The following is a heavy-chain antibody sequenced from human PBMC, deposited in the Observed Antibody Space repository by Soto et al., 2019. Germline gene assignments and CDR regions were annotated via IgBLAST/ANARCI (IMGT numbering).Heavy chain of an antibody. CDR2: ISSSSSYI. CDR1: GFTFSSYS. D-gene: IGHD3-22*01. CDR3: ASSYYYDSSGYYPAEYFQH. Sequence: EVQLVESGGGLVKPGGSLRLCWAASGFTFSSYSMNWVRQAPGKGLEWVSSISSSSSYIYYADSVKGRFTISRDKAKNSQYLQMNSLRAEDTAVYYCASSYYYDSSGYYPAEYFQHWGQGTLVTVSS. V-gene: IGHV3-21*01. J-gene: IGHJ1*01.